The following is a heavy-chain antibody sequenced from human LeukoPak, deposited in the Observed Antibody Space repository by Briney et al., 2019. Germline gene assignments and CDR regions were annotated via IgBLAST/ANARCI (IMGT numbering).Heavy chain of an antibody. V-gene: IGHV1-46*01. CDR1: GYTFTAYY. J-gene: IGHJ4*02. CDR2: IDPSVGST. Sequence: GPVKVSCKASGYTFTAYYIQWVRQAPGQGLEWMGLIDPSVGSTSNAQKFQGRITMTRDTSTSTVFMELTSLTSEDTAVYYCARNSGSGLDHWGQGALVTVSS. D-gene: IGHD1-26*01. CDR3: ARNSGSGLDH.